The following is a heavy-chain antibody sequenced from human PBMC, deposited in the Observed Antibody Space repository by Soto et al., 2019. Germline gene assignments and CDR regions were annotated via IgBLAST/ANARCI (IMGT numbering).Heavy chain of an antibody. Sequence: QVQLVQSGAEVKKPGSSVKVSCKASGGTFSSYAISWVRQAPGQGLEWMGGIIPIFGTANYAQKFQCRVTITADESTSTAYMELSSLRSEDTAVYYCARVGYYYGLGSWDYFDYWGQGTLVTVSS. V-gene: IGHV1-69*01. CDR2: IIPIFGTA. D-gene: IGHD3-10*01. J-gene: IGHJ4*02. CDR1: GGTFSSYA. CDR3: ARVGYYYGLGSWDYFDY.